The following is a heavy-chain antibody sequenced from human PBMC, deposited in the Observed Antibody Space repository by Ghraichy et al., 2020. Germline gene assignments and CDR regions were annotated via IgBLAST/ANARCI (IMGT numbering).Heavy chain of an antibody. CDR1: GFTFSNYW. CDR2: IKQDGSEK. J-gene: IGHJ6*03. Sequence: SCAASGFTFSNYWMNWVRQAPGKGLEWVANIKQDGSEKYYVDSVKGRFTISRDNAENSLHLQMTSLTAEDTAVYYCARVRNSDYFYYYMDVWGNGTTVTVAS. V-gene: IGHV3-7*01. CDR3: ARVRNSDYFYYYMDV. D-gene: IGHD1-14*01.